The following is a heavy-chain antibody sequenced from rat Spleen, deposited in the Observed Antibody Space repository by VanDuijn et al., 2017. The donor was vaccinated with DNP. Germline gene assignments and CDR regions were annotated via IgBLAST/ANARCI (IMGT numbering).Heavy chain of an antibody. D-gene: IGHD1-3*01. CDR3: ATTVAYYFDY. Sequence: EVQLVESGGGLVQPGRSMKLSCAASGFTFSNSDMAWVRQAPTKGLEWVASISTSGGSTYYRDSVKGRFTISRDNAKSTLYLQMDSLRSEDTATYYCATTVAYYFDYWGQGVMVTVSS. CDR1: GFTFSNSD. V-gene: IGHV5-25*01. J-gene: IGHJ2*01. CDR2: ISTSGGST.